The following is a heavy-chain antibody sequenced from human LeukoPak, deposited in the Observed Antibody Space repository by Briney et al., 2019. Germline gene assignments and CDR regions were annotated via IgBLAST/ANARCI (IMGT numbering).Heavy chain of an antibody. CDR3: AKVSESSGWYRYYFDY. CDR1: GFTFSSYA. Sequence: PGGSLRLSCAASGFTFSSYAMSWVRQAPGKGLEWVSAISGSGGSTYYADSVKGRFTISRDNSKNTLYLQMNSLRAEDTAVYYCAKVSESSGWYRYYFDYWGQGTLVTVSS. J-gene: IGHJ4*02. V-gene: IGHV3-23*01. D-gene: IGHD6-19*01. CDR2: ISGSGGST.